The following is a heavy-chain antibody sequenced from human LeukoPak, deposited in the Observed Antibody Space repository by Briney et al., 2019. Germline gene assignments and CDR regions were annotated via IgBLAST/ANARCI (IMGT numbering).Heavy chain of an antibody. CDR2: IYYSGST. CDR1: GGSISNGDHY. J-gene: IGHJ3*02. V-gene: IGHV4-31*03. CDR3: ARGRIRFLEWIDAFDI. D-gene: IGHD3-3*01. Sequence: SETLSLTCTVSGGSISNGDHYWSWIRQHPGKGLEWIGHIYYSGSTYYNPSLKSRVTISVDTSKNQFSLKLSSVTAADTAVYYCARGRIRFLEWIDAFDIWGQGTMVTVSS.